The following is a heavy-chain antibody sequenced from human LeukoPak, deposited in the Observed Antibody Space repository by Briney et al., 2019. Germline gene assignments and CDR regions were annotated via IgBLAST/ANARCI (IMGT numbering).Heavy chain of an antibody. CDR2: IYYSGST. CDR1: GGAISSYY. CDR3: AREGVATTHYFDY. J-gene: IGHJ4*02. D-gene: IGHD5-24*01. V-gene: IGHV4-59*01. Sequence: PSETLSLTCTVSGGAISSYYWSWIRQPPGKGLEWIGYIYYSGSTNYNPSLKSRVTISVDTSKNQFSLKLSSVTAADTAVYYCAREGVATTHYFDYWGQGTLVTVSP.